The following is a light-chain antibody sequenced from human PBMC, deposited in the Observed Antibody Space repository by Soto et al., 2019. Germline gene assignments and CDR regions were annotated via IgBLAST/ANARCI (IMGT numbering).Light chain of an antibody. CDR2: DAS. CDR1: QSVSSY. CDR3: QQRSNWPPVWT. Sequence: ESVLTQSAATLSLSPGERATLSCRASQSVSSYLAWYQQKPGQAPRLLIYDASNRATGIPARFSGSGSGTDFTLTISSLEPEDFAVYYCQQRSNWPPVWTFGQGT. V-gene: IGKV3-11*01. J-gene: IGKJ1*01.